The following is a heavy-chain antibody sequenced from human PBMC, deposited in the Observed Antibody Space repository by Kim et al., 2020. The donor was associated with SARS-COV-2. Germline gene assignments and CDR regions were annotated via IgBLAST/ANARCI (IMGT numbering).Heavy chain of an antibody. Sequence: GGSLRLSCTASGFTFGDYAMSWVRQAPGKGLEWVGFIRSKAYGGTTEYAASVKGRFTISRDDSKSIAYLQMNSLKTEDTAVYYCTRANRLNFDYWGQGTLVTVSS. CDR1: GFTFGDYA. CDR2: IRSKAYGGTT. D-gene: IGHD2-8*01. J-gene: IGHJ4*02. V-gene: IGHV3-49*04. CDR3: TRANRLNFDY.